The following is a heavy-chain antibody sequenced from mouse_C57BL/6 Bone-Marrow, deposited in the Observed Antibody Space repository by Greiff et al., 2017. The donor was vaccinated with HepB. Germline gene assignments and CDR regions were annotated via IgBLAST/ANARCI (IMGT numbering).Heavy chain of an antibody. J-gene: IGHJ4*01. CDR1: GYTFTSYW. CDR2: IDPSDSYT. V-gene: IGHV1-69*01. Sequence: VQLQQPGAELVMPGASVKLSCKASGYTFTSYWMHWVKQRPGQGLEWIGEIDPSDSYTNYNQKFKGKSILTVDKSSSTAYMQLSSLTSEDSAVYYCARLPVVATRAMDYWGQGTSVTVSS. CDR3: ARLPVVATRAMDY. D-gene: IGHD1-1*01.